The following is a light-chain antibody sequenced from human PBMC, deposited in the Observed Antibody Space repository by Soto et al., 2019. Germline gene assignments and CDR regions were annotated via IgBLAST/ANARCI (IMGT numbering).Light chain of an antibody. CDR1: SSNIGTDND. V-gene: IGLV1-40*01. J-gene: IGLJ1*01. CDR2: RNN. Sequence: HSVLPQPPSVSGAPGQRVTISCSGSSSNIGTDNDVHWYQQLPGTAPKLLIYRNNNRPSGVPDRFSGSKSGTSASVAITGLQAEDEAVYYCQSYDTSLTTYVFGTGTKVTVL. CDR3: QSYDTSLTTYV.